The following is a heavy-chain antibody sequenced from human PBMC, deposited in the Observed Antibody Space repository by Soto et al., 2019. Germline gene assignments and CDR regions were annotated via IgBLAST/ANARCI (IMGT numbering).Heavy chain of an antibody. V-gene: IGHV3-21*01. D-gene: IGHD6-13*01. CDR3: TRDASRDSSARGWFDP. CDR1: GFTFRSFT. CDR2: ISSNSAYI. Sequence: GGSLRLSCAASGFTFRSFTMNWVRQAPGKGLEWVSTISSNSAYIYYTDALRGRFTISRDNAKSSLHLQMNSLRAEDTAVYYCTRDASRDSSARGWFDPWGPGTLVTVSS. J-gene: IGHJ5*02.